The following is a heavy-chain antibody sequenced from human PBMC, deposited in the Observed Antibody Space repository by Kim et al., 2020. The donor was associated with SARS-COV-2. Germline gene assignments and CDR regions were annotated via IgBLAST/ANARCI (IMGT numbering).Heavy chain of an antibody. Sequence: SETLSLTCAVYGGSFSGYYWSWIRQPPGKGLEWIGEINHSGSTNYNPSLKSRVTISVDTSKNQFSLKLSSVTAADTAVYYCARGTDCTNGVCYTIKGGFDYWGQGTLVTVSS. CDR3: ARGTDCTNGVCYTIKGGFDY. J-gene: IGHJ4*02. CDR2: INHSGST. V-gene: IGHV4-34*01. D-gene: IGHD2-8*01. CDR1: GGSFSGYY.